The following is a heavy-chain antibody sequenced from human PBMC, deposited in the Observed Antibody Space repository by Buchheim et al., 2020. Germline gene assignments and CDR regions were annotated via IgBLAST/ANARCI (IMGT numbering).Heavy chain of an antibody. D-gene: IGHD2-2*01. Sequence: EVQLLESGGGLVQPGGSLRLSCAASGFTFSSYAMSWVRQAPGKGLEWVSAISGSGGSTYYADSVKGRFTISRDNSKNTLYLQMNSLRAEDTAVYYCASSLTGYCSTTSCYPFDYWGQGTL. V-gene: IGHV3-23*01. J-gene: IGHJ4*02. CDR2: ISGSGGST. CDR1: GFTFSSYA. CDR3: ASSLTGYCSTTSCYPFDY.